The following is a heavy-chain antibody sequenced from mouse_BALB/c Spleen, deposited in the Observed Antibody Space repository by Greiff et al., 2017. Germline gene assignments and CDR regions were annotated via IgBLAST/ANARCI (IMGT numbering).Heavy chain of an antibody. V-gene: IGHV5-6-4*01. D-gene: IGHD1-1*01. CDR3: TRDHYYGSRGGFAY. J-gene: IGHJ3*01. CDR2: ISSGGSYT. CDR1: GFTFSSYT. Sequence: DVMLVESGGGLVKPGGSLKLSCAASGFTFSSYTMSWVRQTPEKRLEWVATISSGGSYTYYPVSVKGRFTISRDNAKNTLYLQMSSLKSEDTAMYYCTRDHYYGSRGGFAYWGQGTLVTVSA.